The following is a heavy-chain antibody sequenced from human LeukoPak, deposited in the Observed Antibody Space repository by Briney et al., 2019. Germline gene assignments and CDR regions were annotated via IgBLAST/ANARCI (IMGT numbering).Heavy chain of an antibody. Sequence: SETLSLTCTVSGGSISSGDYYWSWIRQPPGKGLEWIGYIYYSGSPYSNPSLKSRLTISVDTSKNQFSLKLSSVTAADTAVYYCARDPSMVRGVIGDYWGQGTLVTVSS. CDR1: GGSISSGDYY. D-gene: IGHD3-10*01. V-gene: IGHV4-30-4*01. J-gene: IGHJ4*02. CDR2: IYYSGSP. CDR3: ARDPSMVRGVIGDY.